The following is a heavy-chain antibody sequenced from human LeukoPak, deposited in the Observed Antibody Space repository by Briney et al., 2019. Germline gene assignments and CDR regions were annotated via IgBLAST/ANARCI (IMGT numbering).Heavy chain of an antibody. CDR2: IYYSGST. V-gene: IGHV4-61*01. D-gene: IGHD3-10*01. CDR1: GGPVSSGSYY. J-gene: IGHJ4*02. CDR3: ARDNGSGSYLDY. Sequence: SETLSLTCTVSGGPVSSGSYYWSWIRQPPGKGLEWIGYIYYSGSTNYNPFLKSRVTISVDTSKNQFSLKLSSVTAADTAVYYCARDNGSGSYLDYWGQGTLVTVSS.